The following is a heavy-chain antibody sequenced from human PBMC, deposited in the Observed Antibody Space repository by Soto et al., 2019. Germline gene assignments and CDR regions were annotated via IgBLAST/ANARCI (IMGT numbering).Heavy chain of an antibody. CDR3: ARDRVLTGDSDDAFDI. V-gene: IGHV4-39*07. CDR1: GGSISSSSYY. J-gene: IGHJ3*02. CDR2: IYYSGST. D-gene: IGHD7-27*01. Sequence: SETLSLTCTVSGGSISSSSYYWGWIRQPPWKGLEWIGSIYYSGSTYYNPSLKRRVTISVDTSKNQFSLKLSSVTAADTAVYYCARDRVLTGDSDDAFDIWGQGTMVTVSS.